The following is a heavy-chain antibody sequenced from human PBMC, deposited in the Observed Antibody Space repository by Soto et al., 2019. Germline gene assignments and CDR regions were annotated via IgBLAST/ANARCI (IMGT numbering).Heavy chain of an antibody. Sequence: SETLSLTCTVSGGSISSYYWSWIRQPPGKGLEWIGYIYYSGSTNYNPSLKSRVTISVDTSKNQFSLKLSSVTAADTAVYYCARHVTLHGDYEYWGEGTLVTVSS. CDR3: ARHVTLHGDYEY. CDR2: IYYSGST. V-gene: IGHV4-59*08. D-gene: IGHD4-17*01. J-gene: IGHJ4*02. CDR1: GGSISSYY.